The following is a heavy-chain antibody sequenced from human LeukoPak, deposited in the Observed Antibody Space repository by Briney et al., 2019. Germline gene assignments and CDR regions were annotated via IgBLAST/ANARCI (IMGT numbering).Heavy chain of an antibody. CDR3: VSEGYNYYGMDV. J-gene: IGHJ6*02. CDR2: INQDGSHK. V-gene: IGHV3-7*01. Sequence: LGGSLRLSCAASGISISSHWMSWVRQAPGKGLEWVANINQDGSHKNHVDSVKGRFTISRDNAKNSLYLEMNSLGVADTAVYYCVSEGYNYYGMDVWGQGTTVTVSS. CDR1: GISISSHW.